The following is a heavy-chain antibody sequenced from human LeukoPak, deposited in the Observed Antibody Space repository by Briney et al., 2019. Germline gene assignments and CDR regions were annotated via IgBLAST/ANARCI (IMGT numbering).Heavy chain of an antibody. Sequence: SETLSLTCTVSGGSISSYYWSWIRQPPGKGLEWIGYIYYSGSTNYNPSRKSRVTISLDTSKSQFSLRLSSVTAADTAVYYCARGPPYSNWYFDLWGRGTLVTVSS. CDR2: IYYSGST. V-gene: IGHV4-59*01. J-gene: IGHJ2*01. CDR1: GGSISSYY. CDR3: ARGPPYSNWYFDL. D-gene: IGHD2-15*01.